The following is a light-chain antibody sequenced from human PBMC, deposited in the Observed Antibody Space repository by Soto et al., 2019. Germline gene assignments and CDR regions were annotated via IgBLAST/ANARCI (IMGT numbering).Light chain of an antibody. V-gene: IGLV2-23*01. CDR2: EGS. Sequence: QSALTQPASVSGSPGQSITISCTGTSSDVGSYDLVSWYQQHPGSAPKLMIYEGSKRPSGVSYRFSGSKSGNTASLTVSGLRTEDEADYYCCSYAGSYTHVFGSGTKLTVL. CDR3: CSYAGSYTHV. J-gene: IGLJ6*01. CDR1: SSDVGSYDL.